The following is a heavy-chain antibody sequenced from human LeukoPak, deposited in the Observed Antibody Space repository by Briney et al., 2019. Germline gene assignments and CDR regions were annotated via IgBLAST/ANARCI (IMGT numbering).Heavy chain of an antibody. J-gene: IGHJ4*02. Sequence: SGTLSLTCAVYGGSFSGYYWSWIRQPPGKGLEWIGEINHSGSTNYNPSLKSRVTISVDTSKNQFSLKLSSVTAADTAVYYCARHRHYYDSSGYSYYFDYWGQGTLVTVSS. D-gene: IGHD3-22*01. CDR2: INHSGST. CDR1: GGSFSGYY. CDR3: ARHRHYYDSSGYSYYFDY. V-gene: IGHV4-34*01.